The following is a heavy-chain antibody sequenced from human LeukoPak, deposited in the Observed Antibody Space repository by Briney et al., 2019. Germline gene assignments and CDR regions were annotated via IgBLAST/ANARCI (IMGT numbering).Heavy chain of an antibody. D-gene: IGHD3-10*01. V-gene: IGHV3-53*05. Sequence: GGCLRLSCAASGFTVISNYMSWVRQAPGKGLEWVSVIYSGGSTYYADSVKGRLTISRDNSKNTLYLQMNSLRAEDTAVYYCAGPSSSGVGYWGQGTLVTVSS. J-gene: IGHJ4*02. CDR2: IYSGGST. CDR3: AGPSSSGVGY. CDR1: GFTVISNY.